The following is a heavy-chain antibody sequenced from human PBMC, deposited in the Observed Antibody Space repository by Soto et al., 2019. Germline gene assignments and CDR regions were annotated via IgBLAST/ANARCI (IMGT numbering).Heavy chain of an antibody. J-gene: IGHJ5*02. CDR1: GFTVSSNY. CDR2: IYSGGST. V-gene: IGHV3-66*01. CDR3: ARDFSIEGWFDP. Sequence: GGSLRLSCAASGFTVSSNYMSWVGQAPGKALECVPVIYSGGSTYYADSVKGRFTISRDNSKNTLYLQMNSLRAEDTAVYYCARDFSIEGWFDPWGQGTLVTVSS.